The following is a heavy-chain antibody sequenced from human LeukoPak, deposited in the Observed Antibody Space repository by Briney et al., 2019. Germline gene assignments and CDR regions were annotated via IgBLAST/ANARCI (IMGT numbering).Heavy chain of an antibody. CDR3: TAEKNGSPHY. CDR2: IYYTGST. CDR1: RGSVSSSTYY. Sequence: SETLSLTCTVSRGSVSSSTYYWSWVRQPPGKGLEWVASIYYTGSTYYNPSLKSRVTISLDMSKNEFFLTMTSVTAADTAVYFCTAEKNGSPHYWGQGTQITVSS. V-gene: IGHV4-39*07. D-gene: IGHD2-8*01. J-gene: IGHJ4*02.